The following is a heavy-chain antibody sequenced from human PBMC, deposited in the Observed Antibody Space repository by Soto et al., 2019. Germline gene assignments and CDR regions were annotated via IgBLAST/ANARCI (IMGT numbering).Heavy chain of an antibody. CDR2: IYYSVNT. Sequence: SETLSLTCSVSGASTSSGSYYWGWIRQPPGKGLEWIGSIYYSVNTYSNPSLKSRVTISVDTSKNQFSLKLSSVTAADRAVYYCARLSTYQRDWEGYHYYDWDVGGQGTTVTVSS. D-gene: IGHD1-26*01. CDR1: GASTSSGSYY. CDR3: ARLSTYQRDWEGYHYYDWDV. J-gene: IGHJ6*02. V-gene: IGHV4-39*01.